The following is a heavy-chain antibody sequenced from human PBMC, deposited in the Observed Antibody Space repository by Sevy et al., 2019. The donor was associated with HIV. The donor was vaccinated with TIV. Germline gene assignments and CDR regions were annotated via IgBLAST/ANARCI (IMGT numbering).Heavy chain of an antibody. CDR3: TRWKAAQSIFDC. Sequence: GGSLRLSCTASGFTFGDYCMSWVRQAPGKGLEWVAFLKSDVYGGTVDHAASVRGRFVISRDDSKTIAYLQMNDLKTEDTGVYYCTRWKAAQSIFDCWSQGALVTVSS. V-gene: IGHV3-49*04. CDR1: GFTFGDYC. J-gene: IGHJ4*02. CDR2: LKSDVYGGTV. D-gene: IGHD6-13*01.